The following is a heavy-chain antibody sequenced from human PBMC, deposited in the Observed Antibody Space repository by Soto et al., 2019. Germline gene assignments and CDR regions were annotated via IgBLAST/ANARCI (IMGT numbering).Heavy chain of an antibody. J-gene: IGHJ6*02. CDR3: ARDGGSRRDYYYAMDV. CDR2: ITSSGSYI. Sequence: GGSLRLSCAASGFTFSSYNMNWVRQAPGTGLEWVSSITSSGSYIYYADSVKGRFTISRDNAKNSLYLQLNSLRAEDTAVYYCARDGGSRRDYYYAMDVWGQGTTVTVSS. D-gene: IGHD3-3*01. CDR1: GFTFSSYN. V-gene: IGHV3-21*01.